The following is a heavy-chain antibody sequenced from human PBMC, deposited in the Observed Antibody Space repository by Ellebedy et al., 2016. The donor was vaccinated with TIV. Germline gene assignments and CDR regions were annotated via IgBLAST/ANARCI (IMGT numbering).Heavy chain of an antibody. Sequence: GESLKISXAASGFTFSSYAMHWVRQAPGKGLEWVSSISSSSSTIYYADSVKGRFTISRDNAKNSLYLQMNSLRDEDTAVYYCAREIAAAGTLYYYYMDVWGKGTTVTVSS. J-gene: IGHJ6*03. D-gene: IGHD6-13*01. V-gene: IGHV3-48*02. CDR3: AREIAAAGTLYYYYMDV. CDR1: GFTFSSYA. CDR2: ISSSSSTI.